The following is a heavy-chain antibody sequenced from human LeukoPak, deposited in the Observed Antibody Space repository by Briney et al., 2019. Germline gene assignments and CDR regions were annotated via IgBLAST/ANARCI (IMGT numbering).Heavy chain of an antibody. CDR2: INHSGST. D-gene: IGHD1-26*01. V-gene: IGHV4-34*01. CDR3: ARGLRPGSYFSVALGY. CDR1: GGSFSGYY. Sequence: PSETLSLTCAVYGGSFSGYYWSWIRQPPGKGLEWIGEINHSGSTNYNPSLKSRVTISVDTSKNQFSLKLSSVTAADTAVYYCARGLRPGSYFSVALGYWGQGTLVTVSS. J-gene: IGHJ4*02.